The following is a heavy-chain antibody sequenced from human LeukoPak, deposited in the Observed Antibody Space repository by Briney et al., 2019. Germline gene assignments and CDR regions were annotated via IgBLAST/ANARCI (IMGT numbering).Heavy chain of an antibody. CDR1: GGSISSYY. CDR3: ARGAGSVVVPAAIGRYGMDV. V-gene: IGHV4-59*01. CDR2: IYYSGST. J-gene: IGHJ6*02. D-gene: IGHD2-2*02. Sequence: SETLSLTCTVSGGSISSYYWSWIRQPPGKGLEWIGYIYYSGSTNYNPSLKSRVTISVDTSKNQFSLKLSSVTAADTAVDYCARGAGSVVVPAAIGRYGMDVWGQGTTVTVSS.